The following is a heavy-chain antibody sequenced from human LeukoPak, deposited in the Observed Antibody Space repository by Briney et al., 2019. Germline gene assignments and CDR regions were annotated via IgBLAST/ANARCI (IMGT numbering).Heavy chain of an antibody. CDR3: AKGKWLVSAFDY. CDR2: ISWNSGSI. CDR1: GFTFDDYA. J-gene: IGHJ4*02. D-gene: IGHD6-19*01. Sequence: PGRSLRLSCAASGFTFDDYAMHWVRQAPGKGLEWVSGISWNSGSIGCADSVKGRFTISRDNAKNSLYLQMNSLRAEDTALYYCAKGKWLVSAFDYWGQGTLVTVSS. V-gene: IGHV3-9*01.